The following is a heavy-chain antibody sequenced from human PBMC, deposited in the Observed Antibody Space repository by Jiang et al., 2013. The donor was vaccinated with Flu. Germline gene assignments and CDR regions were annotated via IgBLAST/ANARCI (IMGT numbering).Heavy chain of an antibody. CDR1: GDSVSSNSAA. D-gene: IGHD2-2*01. CDR3: TRDKDRDASIHNWYFDL. J-gene: IGHJ2*01. CDR2: TYYRSEWLN. Sequence: TSQTLSLTCAISGDSVSSNSAAWNWIRQSPSKGLEWLGRTYYRSEWLNDYAVPVKSRITINPDTSKNEFSLQLHYVTPDDTAVYYCTRDKDRDASIHNWYFDLWGSGTLVTVLL. V-gene: IGHV6-1*01.